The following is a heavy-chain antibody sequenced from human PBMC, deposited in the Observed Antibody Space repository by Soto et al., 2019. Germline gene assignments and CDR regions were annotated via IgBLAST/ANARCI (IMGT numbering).Heavy chain of an antibody. Sequence: GGSLRLSCAASGFPFGENAMSWVRQAPGKGLEWVSGISDSGATTYYADSVRGRFTISRDNSKSTLYLQMKSLRAEDSASYYCAKEDTSSGSLDYWGQGALVTVSS. CDR3: AKEDTSSGSLDY. CDR1: GFPFGENA. J-gene: IGHJ4*02. V-gene: IGHV3-23*01. D-gene: IGHD6-19*01. CDR2: ISDSGATT.